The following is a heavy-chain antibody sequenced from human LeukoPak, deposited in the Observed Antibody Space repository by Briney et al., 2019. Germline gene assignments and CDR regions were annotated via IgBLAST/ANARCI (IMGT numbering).Heavy chain of an antibody. J-gene: IGHJ5*02. V-gene: IGHV3-23*01. CDR1: GFTFSHYA. Sequence: GGSLRLSCAASGFTFSHYAMSWVRQAPGKGLEWVSLISGSGGSPYYADSVKGRFTISRDNSKNTLYLQMNSLRAEDTAVYYCAKDPLNYDYRNWFDPWGQGTLVTVSS. CDR2: ISGSGGSP. D-gene: IGHD3-16*01. CDR3: AKDPLNYDYRNWFDP.